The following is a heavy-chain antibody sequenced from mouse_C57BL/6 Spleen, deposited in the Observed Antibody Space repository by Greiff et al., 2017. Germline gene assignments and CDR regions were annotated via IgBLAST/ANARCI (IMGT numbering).Heavy chain of an antibody. CDR3: AGGNYLYAMDY. J-gene: IGHJ4*01. CDR2: INPGSGGT. V-gene: IGHV1-54*01. Sequence: QVQLQQSGAELVRPGTSVKVSCKASGYAFTNYLIEWVKQRPGQGLEWIGVINPGSGGTNYNEKFKGKATLTADKSSSTAYMQLSSLTSEDSAVYFCAGGNYLYAMDYWGQGTSVTVSS. D-gene: IGHD2-1*01. CDR1: GYAFTNYL.